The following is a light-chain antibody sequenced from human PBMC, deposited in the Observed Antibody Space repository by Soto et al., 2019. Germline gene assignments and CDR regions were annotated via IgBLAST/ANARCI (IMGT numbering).Light chain of an antibody. Sequence: EIVLTQSPGTLSLSPGERATLSCRASQSVSSSYLAWYQQKPGQAPRLLIYGASSRATGIPDRFSGSGSGTDFTLTISRLEPEDFAVYSCQHYGNSLTFGGGTKVEIK. CDR2: GAS. CDR1: QSVSSSY. V-gene: IGKV3-20*01. J-gene: IGKJ4*01. CDR3: QHYGNSLT.